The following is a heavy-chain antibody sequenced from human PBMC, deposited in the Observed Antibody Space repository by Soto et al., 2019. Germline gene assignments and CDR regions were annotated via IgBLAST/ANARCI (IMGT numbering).Heavy chain of an antibody. CDR3: ARDYGDYGGFDY. CDR2: INPNSGNI. D-gene: IGHD4-17*01. Sequence: ASVKVSCKASGNTFTSYDINWVRQATGHGLEWMGWINPNSGNIGYAQKFQGRVTMTTDTSTKTAYMELRSLRSDDTAMYYCARDYGDYGGFDYWGQGTLVTVSS. CDR1: GNTFTSYD. J-gene: IGHJ4*02. V-gene: IGHV1-8*01.